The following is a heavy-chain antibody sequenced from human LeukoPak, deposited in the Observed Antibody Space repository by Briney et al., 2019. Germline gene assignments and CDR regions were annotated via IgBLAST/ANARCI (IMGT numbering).Heavy chain of an antibody. CDR2: INHSGST. CDR3: ARGPRLTNYYGSGSYYGYGMDV. CDR1: GGSFSGYY. Sequence: KPSETLSLTCAVYGGSFSGYYWSWIRQPPGKGLEWIGEINHSGSTNYNPSLESRVTISVDTSKNQFSLKLSSVTAADTAVYYCARGPRLTNYYGSGSYYGYGMDVWGKGTTVTVSS. D-gene: IGHD3-10*01. J-gene: IGHJ6*04. V-gene: IGHV4-34*01.